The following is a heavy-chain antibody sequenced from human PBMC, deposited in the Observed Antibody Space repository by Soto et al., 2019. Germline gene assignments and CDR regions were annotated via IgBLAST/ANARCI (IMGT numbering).Heavy chain of an antibody. V-gene: IGHV3-23*01. D-gene: IGHD4-4*01. CDR2: ISGSGGST. CDR3: AKDQEGYSNYGHDFDY. Sequence: VGSLRLSCAASGITFSSYAMSWVRQAPGKGLEWVSAISGSGGSTYYADSVKGRFTISRDNSKNTLYLQMNSLRAEDTAVYYCAKDQEGYSNYGHDFDYWGQGALVTVSS. J-gene: IGHJ4*02. CDR1: GITFSSYA.